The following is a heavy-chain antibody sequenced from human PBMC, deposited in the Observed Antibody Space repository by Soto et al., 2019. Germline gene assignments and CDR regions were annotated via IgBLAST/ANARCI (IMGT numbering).Heavy chain of an antibody. J-gene: IGHJ4*02. CDR1: GYTFTSYD. D-gene: IGHD7-27*01. CDR2: MNPNSGTA. CDR3: TRERGRWGANY. V-gene: IGHV1-8*01. Sequence: QVQLVQSGAEVKKPGASVKVSCKASGYTFTSYDINWVRQATGQGLEWMGWMNPNSGTAGYAQKFGGRAAMTRHTSITTAYMERSSLRSLATAVYYFTRERGRWGANYWCQSTLVPVSS.